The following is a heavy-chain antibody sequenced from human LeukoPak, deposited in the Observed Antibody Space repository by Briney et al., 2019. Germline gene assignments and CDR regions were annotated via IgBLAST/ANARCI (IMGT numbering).Heavy chain of an antibody. D-gene: IGHD3-10*01. CDR1: GFTFSSYA. Sequence: GGSLRLSCAASGFTFSSYAMSWVRQAPGKGLEWVSAISDSGGSTYYADSVKGRFTISRDNSKNTLYLQMNSLRAEDTAVYYCAKDVRFGELFDYWGQGTLVTVSS. V-gene: IGHV3-23*01. CDR3: AKDVRFGELFDY. J-gene: IGHJ4*02. CDR2: ISDSGGST.